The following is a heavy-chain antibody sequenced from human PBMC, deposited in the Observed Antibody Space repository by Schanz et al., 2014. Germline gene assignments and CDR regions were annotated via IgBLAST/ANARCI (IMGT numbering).Heavy chain of an antibody. J-gene: IGHJ6*03. Sequence: EVQLVQSGGGLVQPGGSLRLSCAASGFGFSSYWMHWVRQVPGKGLVWVSSISSGGGSTYYADSVKGRFTISRDNSKNTLYLQMKSLRAEDTAVYYCARVKYCTITRCYRTETEGIYYMDVWGKGTTVTVSS. V-gene: IGHV3-74*01. CDR2: ISSGGGST. CDR3: ARVKYCTITRCYRTETEGIYYMDV. CDR1: GFGFSSYW. D-gene: IGHD2-2*01.